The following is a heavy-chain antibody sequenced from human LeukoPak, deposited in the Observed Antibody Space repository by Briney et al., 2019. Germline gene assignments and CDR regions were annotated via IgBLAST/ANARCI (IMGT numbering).Heavy chain of an antibody. J-gene: IGHJ6*03. Sequence: SETLTLTCAVYGGSFSGYYWSWLRQPPGEGLEWIVEINHSRSTNYNPSLKSRVSISVDTSKNQFSLKLSSVTAADTAVYYCARARGYSYGSYYYYYMDVWGKGTTVTVSS. CDR1: GGSFSGYY. CDR2: INHSRST. D-gene: IGHD5-18*01. CDR3: ARARGYSYGSYYYYYMDV. V-gene: IGHV4-34*01.